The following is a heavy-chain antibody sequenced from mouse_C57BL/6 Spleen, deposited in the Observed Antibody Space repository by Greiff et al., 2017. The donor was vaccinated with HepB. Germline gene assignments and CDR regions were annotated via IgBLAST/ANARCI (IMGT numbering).Heavy chain of an antibody. J-gene: IGHJ2*01. CDR2: IYPGDGDT. Sequence: VQGVESGAELVKPGASVKISCKASGYAFSSYWMNWVKQRPGKGLEWIGQIYPGDGDTNYNGKFKGKATLTADKSSSTAYMQLSSLTSEDSAVYFCARGVYDYDDGFDYWGQGTTLTVSS. V-gene: IGHV1-80*01. CDR3: ARGVYDYDDGFDY. D-gene: IGHD2-4*01. CDR1: GYAFSSYW.